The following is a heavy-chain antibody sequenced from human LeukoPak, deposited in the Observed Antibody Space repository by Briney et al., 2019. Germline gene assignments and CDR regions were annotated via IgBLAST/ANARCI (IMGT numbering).Heavy chain of an antibody. D-gene: IGHD3-10*01. CDR3: ARGYGSGSYYNVRPWYYFDY. CDR2: IYSGGST. Sequence: GGSLRLSCAASGFTFSSNYMSWVRQAPGKGLEWVSVIYSGGSTYYADSVKGRFTISRDNSKNTLYLQMNSLRAEDTAVYYCARGYGSGSYYNVRPWYYFDYWGQGTLVTVSS. J-gene: IGHJ4*02. V-gene: IGHV3-53*01. CDR1: GFTFSSNY.